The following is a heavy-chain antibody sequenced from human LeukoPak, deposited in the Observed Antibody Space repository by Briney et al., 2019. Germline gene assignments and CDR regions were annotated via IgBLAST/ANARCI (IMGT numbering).Heavy chain of an antibody. CDR3: ARVRSEAWIQLWLDY. CDR2: ISAYNGNT. D-gene: IGHD5-18*01. CDR1: GYTFTSYG. J-gene: IGHJ4*02. Sequence: ASVKVSCKASGYTFTSYGISWVRRAPGQGLEWMGWISAYNGNTNYAQKLQGRVTMTTDTSTGTAYMELRSLRSDDTAVYYCARVRSEAWIQLWLDYWGQGTLVTVSS. V-gene: IGHV1-18*01.